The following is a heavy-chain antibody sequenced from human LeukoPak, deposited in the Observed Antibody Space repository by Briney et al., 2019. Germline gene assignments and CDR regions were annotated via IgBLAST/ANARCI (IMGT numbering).Heavy chain of an antibody. D-gene: IGHD1-14*01. CDR2: ISSSSSTI. CDR3: ARGSTGDYLDY. J-gene: IGHJ4*02. Sequence: GGSLRLSCAASGFTFSNYNINWVRQAPGKGLEWVSYISSSSSTIYYADSVKGRFTISRDNAKNSLHLQMNSLRAEDTAVYYCARGSTGDYLDYWGQGTLVTVSS. CDR1: GFTFSNYN. V-gene: IGHV3-48*01.